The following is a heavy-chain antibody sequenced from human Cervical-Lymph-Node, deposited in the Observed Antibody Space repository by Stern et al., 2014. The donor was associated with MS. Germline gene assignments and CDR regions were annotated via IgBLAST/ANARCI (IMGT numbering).Heavy chain of an antibody. V-gene: IGHV3-30-3*01. J-gene: IGHJ6*02. D-gene: IGHD3-10*01. CDR2: ISYDGSKA. CDR3: ARDLLWFGEFDWGAMDV. CDR1: GFNFSSYA. Sequence: VQLVESGGGVVQPGRSLRLSCAATGFNFSSYAMQWVRQAPGKGLEWVAGISYDGSKAYYAESVKGRFTISRDNSKKTLFLQMNSLRPEDTADYYCARDLLWFGEFDWGAMDVWGHGTTVTVSS.